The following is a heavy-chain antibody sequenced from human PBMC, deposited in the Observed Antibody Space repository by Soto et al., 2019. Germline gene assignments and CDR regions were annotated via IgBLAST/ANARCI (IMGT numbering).Heavy chain of an antibody. J-gene: IGHJ4*02. V-gene: IGHV3-23*01. D-gene: IGHD6-19*01. CDR1: GFTFSNYG. CDR3: GARKSIAAVAGTDY. Sequence: GGSLGLSCAASGFTFSNYGMNWVRQAPGKGLEWVSAISGRGDSTFYADSMGGRFTISRDNSKNTLYLQMKSLRAGDTAVYYCGARKSIAAVAGTDYWGQGTLVTVSS. CDR2: ISGRGDST.